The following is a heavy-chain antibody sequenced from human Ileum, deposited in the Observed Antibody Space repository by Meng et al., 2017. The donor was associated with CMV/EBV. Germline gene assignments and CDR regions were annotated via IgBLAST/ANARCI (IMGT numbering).Heavy chain of an antibody. CDR3: ARSEGDHGYLFGSGRFNWLDP. CDR2: MYFRGIA. J-gene: IGHJ5*02. D-gene: IGHD3-10*01. CDR1: GDPISSGSHS. V-gene: IGHV4-39*07. Sequence: QLPGAGPGLVKPPETLSPTCTASGDPISSGSHSCAWFRQPPGKRLEWIGSMYFRGIADYNPSLKSRVTISAATSKNQFSLNLSFVTAADTAVYFCARSEGDHGYLFGSGRFNWLDPWGQGILVTVSS.